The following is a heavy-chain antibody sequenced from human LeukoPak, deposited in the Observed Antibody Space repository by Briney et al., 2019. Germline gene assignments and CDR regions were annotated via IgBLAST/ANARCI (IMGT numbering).Heavy chain of an antibody. J-gene: IGHJ4*02. CDR1: GFTFSSYA. Sequence: GGSLRLSCAASGFTFSSYAMSWVRQAPGKGLEWVSAISGSGGSTYYADSVKGRFTISRDNSKNTLYLQMNSLRAEDTAVYYCAKDNPITMIVVATPDYWGQGTLVTVSS. V-gene: IGHV3-23*01. D-gene: IGHD3-22*01. CDR2: ISGSGGST. CDR3: AKDNPITMIVVATPDY.